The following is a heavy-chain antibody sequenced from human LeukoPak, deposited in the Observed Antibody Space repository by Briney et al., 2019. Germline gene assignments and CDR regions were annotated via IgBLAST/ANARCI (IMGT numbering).Heavy chain of an antibody. J-gene: IGHJ5*02. D-gene: IGHD1-26*01. V-gene: IGHV4-30-4*08. CDR1: GDSITSGDYY. CDR3: ARHLSGSSWFDP. CDR2: MHYSGNT. Sequence: PSETLSLTCTVSGDSITSGDYYWTWIRQPPGKGLEWVAYMHYSGNTYYNSSLKSRLTISVDTSKNQFSLKLSFVTAADTAMCYCARHLSGSSWFDPWGQGTLVTVSS.